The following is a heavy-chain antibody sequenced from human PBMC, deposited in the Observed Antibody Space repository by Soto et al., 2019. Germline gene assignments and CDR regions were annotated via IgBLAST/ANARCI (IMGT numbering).Heavy chain of an antibody. Sequence: GASVKVSCKASGFTFTSSAVQWARQARGQRLEWIGWIVVGSGNTNYAQKFQERVTITRDMSTSTAYMELSSLRSEDTAVYYCAADXVVAATPGYYYYYGMDVWGQGTTVTVSS. CDR3: AADXVVAATPGYYYYYGMDV. D-gene: IGHD2-15*01. CDR2: IVVGSGNT. J-gene: IGHJ6*02. CDR1: GFTFTSSA. V-gene: IGHV1-58*01.